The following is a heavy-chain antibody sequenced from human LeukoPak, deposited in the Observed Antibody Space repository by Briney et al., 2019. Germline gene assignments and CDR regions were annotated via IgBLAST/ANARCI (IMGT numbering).Heavy chain of an antibody. CDR2: ISSSGSTI. CDR1: GFTFSDYY. J-gene: IGHJ3*02. Sequence: GGSLRLSCAASGFTFSDYYMSWIRQAPGKGLEWVSYISSSGSTIYYADSVKGRFTISRDNAKNSLYLQMNSLRAEDTAVYYCARDPELWSNYYDSSGSAFDIWGQGTMVTVSS. CDR3: ARDPELWSNYYDSSGSAFDI. V-gene: IGHV3-11*01. D-gene: IGHD3-22*01.